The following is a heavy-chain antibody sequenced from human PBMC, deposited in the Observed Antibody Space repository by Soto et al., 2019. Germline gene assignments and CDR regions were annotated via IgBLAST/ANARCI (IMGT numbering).Heavy chain of an antibody. V-gene: IGHV4-59*01. D-gene: IGHD6-13*01. CDR1: GGSISSYY. J-gene: IGHJ4*02. CDR2: IYYNGST. Sequence: PSETLSLTCTASGGSISSYYWSWIRQPPGKGLEWIGYIYYNGSTNYNPSLKSRVTISVDTSKNQFSLKLSSVTAADTSIYYCARETSWYPTLFDYWGQGTLVTVSS. CDR3: ARETSWYPTLFDY.